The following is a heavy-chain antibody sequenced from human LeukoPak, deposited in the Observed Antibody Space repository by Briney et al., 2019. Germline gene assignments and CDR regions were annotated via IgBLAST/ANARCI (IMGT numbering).Heavy chain of an antibody. V-gene: IGHV3-23*01. D-gene: IGHD1-1*01. CDR1: GFTLSSYA. CDR2: ISGNGGSP. J-gene: IGHJ1*01. Sequence: GGSLRLSWAASGFTLSSYAMCWVRQAPGKGLEWVSSISGNGGSPYYADSVKGRFTISRDNSKNTLYLQMNSLRAEDTAVYYCARVKDVNDDIMFQHWGQGALVTVSS. CDR3: ARVKDVNDDIMFQH.